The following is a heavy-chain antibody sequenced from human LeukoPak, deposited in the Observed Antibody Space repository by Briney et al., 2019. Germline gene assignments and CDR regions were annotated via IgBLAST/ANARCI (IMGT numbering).Heavy chain of an antibody. V-gene: IGHV3-43*02. CDR2: ISGDGGST. CDR3: AKDSYYDFWSGYYRTPQYNWFDP. D-gene: IGHD3-3*01. CDR1: GFTFDDYA. J-gene: IGHJ5*02. Sequence: GGSLRLSXAASGFTFDDYAMHWVRQAPGKGLEWVSLISGDGGSTYYADSVKGRFTISRDNSKNSLYLQMNSLRTEDTALYYCAKDSYYDFWSGYYRTPQYNWFDPWGQGTLVTVSS.